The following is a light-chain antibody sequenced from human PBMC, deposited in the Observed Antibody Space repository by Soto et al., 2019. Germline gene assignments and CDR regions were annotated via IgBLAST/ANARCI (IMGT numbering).Light chain of an antibody. CDR2: NHT. V-gene: IGLV1-47*02. J-gene: IGLJ3*02. CDR1: SSNIGTNH. CDR3: AAWDDSMSGWV. Sequence: QSVLTQPPSASGTPGQRVTISCSGGSSNIGTNHVYWYQHPPGTTPQLLIYNHTPRRSWVPDRFSASKSCTSAALAISWRRSAEEADYYCAAWDDSMSGWVFGGGTKLTVL.